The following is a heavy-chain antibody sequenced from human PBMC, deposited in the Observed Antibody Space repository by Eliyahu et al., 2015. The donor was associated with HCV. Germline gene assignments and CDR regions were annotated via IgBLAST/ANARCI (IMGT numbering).Heavy chain of an antibody. CDR1: GFMFDDYA. V-gene: IGHV3-9*01. CDR2: ISWKSGTX. CDR3: TKDIGLEPFLDAFDL. J-gene: IGHJ3*01. D-gene: IGHD1-1*01. Sequence: EVQLVESGGGLVQPGGSLRLSXAASGFMFDDYAMHWVRQAPGKGWEWXXGISWKSGTXGYAXSVKGRFTISRDNAKNSLYLQMNSLRAEDTALYYCTKDIGLEPFLDAFDLWGQGTMVTVSS.